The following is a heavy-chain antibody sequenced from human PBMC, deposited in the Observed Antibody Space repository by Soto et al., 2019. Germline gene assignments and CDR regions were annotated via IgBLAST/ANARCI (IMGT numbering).Heavy chain of an antibody. J-gene: IGHJ4*02. Sequence: PSETLSGTCTVPGSRRNSNGNYWGWIPRPPGKGPEWIGRMFYGVSTYYNPPLKRRVTASVDTSKNQFPRNLRSVTAADPSVYYGARLPTGNLVDYWRQGTLVTVSS. CDR3: ARLPTGNLVDY. CDR1: GSRRNSNGNY. CDR2: MFYGVST. V-gene: IGHV4-39*01. D-gene: IGHD3-10*01.